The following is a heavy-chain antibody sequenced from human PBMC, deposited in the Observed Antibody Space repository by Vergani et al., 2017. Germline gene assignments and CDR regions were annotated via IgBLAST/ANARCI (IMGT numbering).Heavy chain of an antibody. CDR2: IYYSGST. V-gene: IGHV4-59*01. D-gene: IGHD4-11*01. Sequence: QVQLQESGPGLVKPSETLSLTCTVSGGSISSYYWSWIRQPPGKGLEWIGDIYYSGSTNSNPSLKSRVTISVDTSKNQFALKLSSVTAADTAVYYCAGAPDYSWIFDYWGQGPLVTVSS. J-gene: IGHJ4*02. CDR1: GGSISSYY. CDR3: AGAPDYSWIFDY.